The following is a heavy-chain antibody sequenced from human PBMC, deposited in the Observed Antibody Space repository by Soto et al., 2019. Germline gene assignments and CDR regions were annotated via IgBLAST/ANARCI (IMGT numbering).Heavy chain of an antibody. CDR1: GGSISSYY. CDR2: IYYSGST. J-gene: IGHJ4*02. CDR3: ARGGGRDYYCSGSYLIFDY. Sequence: SETLSLTCTVSGGSISSYYWSWIRQPPGKGLEWIGDIYYSGSTNYNPSLKSRVTISVDTSKNQFSLKLSSVTAADTAVYYCARGGGRDYYCSGSYLIFDYWGQGNLVTVSS. D-gene: IGHD3-10*01. V-gene: IGHV4-59*12.